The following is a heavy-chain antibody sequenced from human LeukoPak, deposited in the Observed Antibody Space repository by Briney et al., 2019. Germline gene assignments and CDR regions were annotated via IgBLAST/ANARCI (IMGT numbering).Heavy chain of an antibody. CDR1: GGSVSSYY. V-gene: IGHV4-59*02. CDR2: IHYSGST. J-gene: IGHJ4*02. D-gene: IGHD1-26*01. CDR3: ARWDSGSYFLDY. Sequence: SETLSLTCTVSGGSVSSYYWNWIRQPPGKGLEWIGYIHYSGSTNYNPSLKSRVTIPVDTSKNQFSLKLNSVTAADTAVYYCARWDSGSYFLDYWGQGTLVTVSS.